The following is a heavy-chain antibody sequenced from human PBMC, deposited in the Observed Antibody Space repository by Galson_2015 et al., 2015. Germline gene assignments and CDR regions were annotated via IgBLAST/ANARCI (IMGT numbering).Heavy chain of an antibody. V-gene: IGHV1-18*01. CDR2: ISAYNGNT. CDR1: GYTFTSYG. D-gene: IGHD3-9*01. CDR3: ARDYVYDILTDAFDI. J-gene: IGHJ3*02. Sequence: SVKVSCKASGYTFTSYGISWVRQAPGQGLEWMGWISAYNGNTNYAQKLQGRVTMTTDTSTSTAYMELRSLRSDDTAVYYCARDYVYDILTDAFDIWGQGTMVTVSS.